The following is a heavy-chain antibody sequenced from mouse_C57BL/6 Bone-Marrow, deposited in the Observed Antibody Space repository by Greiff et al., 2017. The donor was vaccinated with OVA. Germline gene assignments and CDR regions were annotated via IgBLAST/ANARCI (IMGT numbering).Heavy chain of an antibody. Sequence: VQLQQSGAELVRPGASVTLSCKASGYTFTDYAMHWVKQTPVHGLEWIGAIDPETGGTASNQKFKGKAILTADKYSRTAYLELRSLTSEDSAVYYCARLSLIYYYGNYWGQGTTLTVSS. CDR1: GYTFTDYA. CDR2: IDPETGGT. J-gene: IGHJ2*01. CDR3: ARLSLIYYYGNY. V-gene: IGHV1-15*01. D-gene: IGHD1-1*01.